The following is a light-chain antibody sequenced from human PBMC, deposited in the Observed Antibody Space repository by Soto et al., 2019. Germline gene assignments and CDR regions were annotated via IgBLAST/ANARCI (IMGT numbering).Light chain of an antibody. Sequence: QSVLTQPPSASGTPGQSVTISCSGSSSNIGSNTVTWYQQLPGTAPFLLIYSNNLRSSGVPDRFSGSRSGTSASLAISGLQSEDEADYYCATWDDRLNGYVFGSGTKVTVL. CDR3: ATWDDRLNGYV. CDR2: SNN. CDR1: SSNIGSNT. J-gene: IGLJ1*01. V-gene: IGLV1-44*01.